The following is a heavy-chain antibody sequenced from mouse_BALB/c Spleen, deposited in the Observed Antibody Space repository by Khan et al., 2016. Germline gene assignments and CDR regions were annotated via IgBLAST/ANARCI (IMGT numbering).Heavy chain of an antibody. V-gene: IGHV3-2*02. J-gene: IGHJ1*01. D-gene: IGHD1-1*01. CDR1: GYSITSDYA. CDR3: ARNLHYFGSSYWYFDV. CDR2: ICYSGST. Sequence: EVQLQESGPGLVKPSQSLSLTCTVTGYSITSDYAWNWFRQFPGNKLEWMGYICYSGSTSYNPSLKSRISSTRDTSRNQFFLQLNSVTTEDTSTYYCARNLHYFGSSYWYFDVWGAGTTVTVSS.